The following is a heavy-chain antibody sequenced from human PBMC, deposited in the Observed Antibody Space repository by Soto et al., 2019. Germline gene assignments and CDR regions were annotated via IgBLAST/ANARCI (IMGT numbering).Heavy chain of an antibody. D-gene: IGHD2-2*01. Sequence: ASVKVSCKASGYTFTSYYMHWVRQAPGQGLEWMGIINPSGGSTSYAQKFQGRVTMTRDTSTSTVYMELSSLRSEDTAVYYCAREGYCSSTSCRKYNPLDIWGQGTMVTVSS. CDR2: INPSGGST. CDR1: GYTFTSYY. CDR3: AREGYCSSTSCRKYNPLDI. V-gene: IGHV1-46*03. J-gene: IGHJ3*02.